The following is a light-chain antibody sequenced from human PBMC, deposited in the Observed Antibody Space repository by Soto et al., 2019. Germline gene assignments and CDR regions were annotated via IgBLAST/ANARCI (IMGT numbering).Light chain of an antibody. V-gene: IGKV3-20*01. J-gene: IGKJ4*01. CDR1: QSVNSDY. CDR3: QQYSSSPL. CDR2: GTS. Sequence: IVLTQSPGTLSLSPGERATLSCRASQSVNSDYLAWYQQKPGQAPRLLIYGTSSRATGIPDRFSGSGSGTGFTLTISRLEPEDFAVYYCQQYSSSPLFGGGTKVEIK.